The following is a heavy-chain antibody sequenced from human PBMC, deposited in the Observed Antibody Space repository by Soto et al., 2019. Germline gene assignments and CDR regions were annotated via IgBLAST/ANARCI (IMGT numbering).Heavy chain of an antibody. J-gene: IGHJ2*01. D-gene: IGHD5-12*01. CDR2: IITIFGTV. Sequence: QVQLVQSGAEVKKPGSSVKVSCKASGGTFSNYPISWVRQAPGQGLEWMGGIITIFGTVNYAQKFQGRVTITADESTSTADMELSSLRSEDTAVYYCARGNHRWLQLWYFDLWGRGTLVTVSS. CDR3: ARGNHRWLQLWYFDL. CDR1: GGTFSNYP. V-gene: IGHV1-69*12.